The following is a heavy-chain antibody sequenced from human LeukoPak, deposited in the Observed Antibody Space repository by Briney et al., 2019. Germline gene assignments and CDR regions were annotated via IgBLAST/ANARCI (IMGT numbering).Heavy chain of an antibody. Sequence: GGSLRLSCAASGFTFSSYSMNWVRQAPGKGLEWVSSIISSSSYIYYADSVKGRFTISRDNAKNSLYLQMNSLRAEDTAVYYCARDGNYYDSSGYLKFDPWGQGTLVTVSS. CDR2: IISSSSYI. J-gene: IGHJ5*02. D-gene: IGHD3-22*01. V-gene: IGHV3-21*01. CDR1: GFTFSSYS. CDR3: ARDGNYYDSSGYLKFDP.